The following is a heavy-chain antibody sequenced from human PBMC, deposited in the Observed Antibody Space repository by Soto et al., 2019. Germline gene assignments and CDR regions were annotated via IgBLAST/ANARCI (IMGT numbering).Heavy chain of an antibody. D-gene: IGHD6-6*01. CDR3: ARGTRIAARLRPSIYYGMDV. CDR2: ISAYNGNT. V-gene: IGHV1-18*01. CDR1: GYTFTSYG. Sequence: ASVKVSCKASGYTFTSYGISWVRQAPGQGLEWMGWISAYNGNTNYAQKLQGRVTMTTDTSTSTAYMELRSLRSDDTAVYYCARGTRIAARLRPSIYYGMDVWGQGTTVTVSS. J-gene: IGHJ6*02.